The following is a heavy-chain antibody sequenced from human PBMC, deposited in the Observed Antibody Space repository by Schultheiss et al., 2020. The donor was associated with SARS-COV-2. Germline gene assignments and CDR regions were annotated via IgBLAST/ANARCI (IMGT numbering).Heavy chain of an antibody. CDR2: TSFDGSNK. J-gene: IGHJ6*04. Sequence: GGSLRLSCAGSAFTFSSYAMHWVRQAPGRGLEWMAVTSFDGSNKYYADSVKGRFTISRDNSKKMMYLQMNSVRLEDTAVYYCARERGRYVVWGKGTTVTVSS. V-gene: IGHV3-30*06. CDR3: ARERGRYVV. CDR1: AFTFSSYA. D-gene: IGHD1-14*01.